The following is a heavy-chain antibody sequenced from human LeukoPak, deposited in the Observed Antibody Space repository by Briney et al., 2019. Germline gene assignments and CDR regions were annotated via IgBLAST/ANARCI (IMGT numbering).Heavy chain of an antibody. CDR3: ATSSYSSSSS. D-gene: IGHD6-6*01. J-gene: IGHJ5*02. CDR1: GLTFTNYW. Sequence: GGSLRLSCTASGLTFTNYWMIWVRQTPGKGLEWVANINHDASEKYYVGSVEGRFTISRDNAKNSLFLQMNSLRAEDTGVYYCATSSYSSSSSWGQGTLVTVSS. CDR2: INHDASEK. V-gene: IGHV3-7*01.